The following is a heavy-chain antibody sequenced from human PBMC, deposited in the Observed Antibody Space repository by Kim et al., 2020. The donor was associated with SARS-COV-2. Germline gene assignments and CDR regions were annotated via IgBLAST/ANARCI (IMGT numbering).Heavy chain of an antibody. J-gene: IGHJ6*02. V-gene: IGHV1-8*01. CDR2: INPKTGNT. D-gene: IGHD2-15*01. CDR1: GYTFTTYD. Sequence: ASVKVSCKASGYTFTTYDLSWVRQATGQGLEWMGYINPKTGNTAYTQRFQGRVTMTRNPSINTAYMELSSLTSEDTAVYYCARAGYCSSGTCYTWSDFWG. CDR3: ARAGYCSSGTCYTWSDF.